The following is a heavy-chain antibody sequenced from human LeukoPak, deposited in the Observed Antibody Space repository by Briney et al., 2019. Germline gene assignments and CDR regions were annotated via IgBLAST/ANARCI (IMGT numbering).Heavy chain of an antibody. J-gene: IGHJ4*02. Sequence: PGGSLRLSCAASGFTFSSYEMNWVRQAPGKGLEWVSYISSSGSTIYYADSVKGRFTIPRDNAKNSLYLQMNSLRAEDTAVYYCARGGETYSSSWYLELDYWGQGTLVTVSS. CDR2: ISSSGSTI. D-gene: IGHD6-13*01. CDR1: GFTFSSYE. V-gene: IGHV3-48*03. CDR3: ARGGETYSSSWYLELDY.